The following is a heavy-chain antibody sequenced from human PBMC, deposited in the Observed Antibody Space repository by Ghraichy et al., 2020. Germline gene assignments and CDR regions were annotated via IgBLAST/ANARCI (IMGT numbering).Heavy chain of an antibody. Sequence: SQTLSLTCAVYGGSFSGYYWSWIRQPPGKGLEWIGEINHSGSTNYNPSLKSRVTISVDTSKNQFSLKLSSVTAADTAVYYCAGWYSSGWYFDYWGQGTLVTVSS. CDR1: GGSFSGYY. J-gene: IGHJ4*02. CDR3: AGWYSSGWYFDY. D-gene: IGHD6-19*01. V-gene: IGHV4-34*01. CDR2: INHSGST.